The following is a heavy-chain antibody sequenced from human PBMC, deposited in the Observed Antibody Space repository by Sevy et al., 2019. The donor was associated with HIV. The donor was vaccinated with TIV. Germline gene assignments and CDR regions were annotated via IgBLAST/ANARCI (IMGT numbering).Heavy chain of an antibody. V-gene: IGHV3-23*01. D-gene: IGHD3-16*01. Sequence: GGSLRLSCVASGFSFTFYAMGWVRQAPGKGLEWVSAISTRGTDIHYADSVKGRFTISRDMSNNTVYVAMNTLRGEDTALYYYARTVWNFDYDRGDYYYYYMDVWGQGTTVTVSS. CDR2: ISTRGTDI. CDR1: GFSFTFYA. J-gene: IGHJ6*03. CDR3: ARTVWNFDYDRGDYYYYYMDV.